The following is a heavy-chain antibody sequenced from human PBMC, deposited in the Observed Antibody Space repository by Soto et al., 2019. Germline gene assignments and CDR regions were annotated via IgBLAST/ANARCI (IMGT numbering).Heavy chain of an antibody. CDR3: ANSAAYYYYYMDV. J-gene: IGHJ6*03. CDR1: GFTFSSYA. Sequence: GGSLRLSCAASGFTFSSYAMSWVRQAPGKGLEWVSAISGSGGSTYYADSVKGRFTISRDNSKNTPYLQMNSLRAEDTAVYYCANSAAYYYYYMDVWGKGTTVTVSS. V-gene: IGHV3-23*01. D-gene: IGHD6-25*01. CDR2: ISGSGGST.